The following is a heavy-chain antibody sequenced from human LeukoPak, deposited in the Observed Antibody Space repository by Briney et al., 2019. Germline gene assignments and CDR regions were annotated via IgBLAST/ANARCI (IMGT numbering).Heavy chain of an antibody. CDR2: IYSGGST. J-gene: IGHJ4*02. D-gene: IGHD5-18*01. Sequence: GGSLRLSCAASGFTVSNNYMSWVRQAPGKGLEWVSVIYSGGSTYYADSVKGRFTISRDNSKNTLYLQMNSLRAEDTAVYYCARDGSDTATGYFDYWGQGTLVTVSS. CDR1: GFTVSNNY. CDR3: ARDGSDTATGYFDY. V-gene: IGHV3-53*01.